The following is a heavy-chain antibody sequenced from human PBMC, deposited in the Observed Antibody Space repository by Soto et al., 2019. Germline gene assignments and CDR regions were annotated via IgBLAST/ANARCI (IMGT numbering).Heavy chain of an antibody. D-gene: IGHD6-19*01. Sequence: PGESLKISCNGSGYDFASYWICWVRQMPGKGLEWMGIIYPGDSDTRYSPSFQGQVTISVDKSISTAYLQWSSLKASDNAMYYCARHRYNSGPTDNDMDVWGQGTTVTVSS. CDR1: GYDFASYW. J-gene: IGHJ6*02. CDR3: ARHRYNSGPTDNDMDV. V-gene: IGHV5-51*01. CDR2: IYPGDSDT.